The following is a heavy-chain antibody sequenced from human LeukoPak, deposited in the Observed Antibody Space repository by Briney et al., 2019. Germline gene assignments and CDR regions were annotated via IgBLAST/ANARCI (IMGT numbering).Heavy chain of an antibody. CDR1: GGTFSSYA. J-gene: IGHJ6*02. CDR2: IIPILGIA. Sequence: ASVKVSCKASGGTFSSYAISWVRQAPGQGLEWMGRIIPILGIANYAQKFQGRVTMTRDTSISTAYMELSRLRSDDTAVYYCASPCSSTSCYRGDYYYYYGMDVWGQGTTVTVSS. CDR3: ASPCSSTSCYRGDYYYYYGMDV. D-gene: IGHD2-2*02. V-gene: IGHV1-69*04.